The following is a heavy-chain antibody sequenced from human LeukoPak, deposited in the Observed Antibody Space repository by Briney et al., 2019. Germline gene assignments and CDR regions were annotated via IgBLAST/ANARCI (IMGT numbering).Heavy chain of an antibody. CDR3: ARDGAAAGLYFDL. CDR2: IRLDGGEK. CDR1: GFTFSDYY. J-gene: IGHJ4*01. Sequence: GGSLRLSCAASGFTFSDYYMNWVRQAPGKGLEWVASIRLDGGEKSYVDSVKGRFTISRDNTKNSLYLQMSSLRAEDTAVYFCARDGAAAGLYFDLWGQGTLVTVSS. D-gene: IGHD6-13*01. V-gene: IGHV3-7*01.